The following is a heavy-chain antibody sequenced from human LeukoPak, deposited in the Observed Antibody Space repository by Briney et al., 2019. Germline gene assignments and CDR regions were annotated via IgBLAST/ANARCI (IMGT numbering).Heavy chain of an antibody. CDR3: ARSTPPDY. CDR1: GFTFSSYV. J-gene: IGHJ4*02. V-gene: IGHV3-30-3*01. CDR2: ISYDGSNK. Sequence: GGSLRLSCAASGFTFSSYVMHWVRQAPGKGLEWVAVISYDGSNKYYADSVKGRFTISGDNSKNTLYLQMNSLRAEDTAVYYCARSTPPDYWGQGTLVTVSS. D-gene: IGHD5/OR15-5a*01.